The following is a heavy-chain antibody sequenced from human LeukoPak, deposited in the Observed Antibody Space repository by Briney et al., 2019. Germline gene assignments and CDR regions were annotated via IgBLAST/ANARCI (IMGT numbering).Heavy chain of an antibody. CDR2: IYYSGST. D-gene: IGHD5-18*01. CDR1: GGSISSYY. V-gene: IGHV4-59*13. CDR3: ARAGGYSNGYSAFDI. J-gene: IGHJ3*02. Sequence: PSETLSLTCTVSGGSISSYYWSWIRQPPGKGLEWIGYIYYSGSTNYNPSLKSRVTISVDTSKNQFSLKLSSVTAADTAVYYCARAGGYSNGYSAFDIWGQGTMVTVSS.